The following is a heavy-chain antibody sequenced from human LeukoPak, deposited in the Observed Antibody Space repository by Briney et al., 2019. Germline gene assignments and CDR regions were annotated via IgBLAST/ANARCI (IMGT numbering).Heavy chain of an antibody. D-gene: IGHD6-6*01. CDR2: ISTGGGTT. J-gene: IGHJ3*02. CDR1: GLTFSSHA. Sequence: GGSLRLSCTASGLTFSSHAMSWVRQAPGKGLECVSSISTGGGTTYYTDSVKGRFTISRDNSKNTLYLQMTSLTAEDTAVYYCARGDEYSSSSGDIWGQGTMVTVSS. CDR3: ARGDEYSSSSGDI. V-gene: IGHV3-23*01.